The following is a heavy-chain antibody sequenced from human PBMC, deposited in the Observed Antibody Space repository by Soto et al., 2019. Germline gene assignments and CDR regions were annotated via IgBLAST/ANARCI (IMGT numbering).Heavy chain of an antibody. J-gene: IGHJ6*02. V-gene: IGHV1-69*13. CDR3: ARDRGEVVVVPMDV. CDR2: IIPIFGTA. Sequence: SVKVSCKASGGTFSSCAISWVRQAPGQGLEWMGGIIPIFGTANYAQKFQGRVTITADESTSTAYMELSSLRSEDTAVYYCARDRGEVVVVPMDVWGQGTTVTVSS. CDR1: GGTFSSCA. D-gene: IGHD2-2*01.